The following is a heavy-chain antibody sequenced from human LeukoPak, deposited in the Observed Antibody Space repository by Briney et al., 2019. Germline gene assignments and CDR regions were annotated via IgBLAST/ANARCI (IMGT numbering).Heavy chain of an antibody. CDR3: ARQGYDFWSGYYSY. J-gene: IGHJ4*02. CDR2: IYHSGST. D-gene: IGHD3-3*01. Sequence: SETLSLTCTVSGYSISSGYYWGWIRQPPGKGLEWIGSIYHSGSTYYNPSLKSRVTISVDTSKSQFSLKLSSVTAADTAVYYCARQGYDFWSGYYSYWGQGTLVTVSS. CDR1: GYSISSGYY. V-gene: IGHV4-38-2*02.